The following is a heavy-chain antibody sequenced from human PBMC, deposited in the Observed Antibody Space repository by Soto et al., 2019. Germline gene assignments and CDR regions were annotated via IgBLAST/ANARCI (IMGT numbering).Heavy chain of an antibody. V-gene: IGHV3-23*01. CDR2: ISGSGTTA. Sequence: EVQLLESGGGLVQPGGSLRLSCAASGFVFSSYAMSWVRQAPGKGLEWVSAISGSGTTAYYADSVKGRFIFSRDNPKNPMYLQMHSLRAEDTAVYFCAKTTDGWFSAFEIWGQGTVVTVSS. J-gene: IGHJ3*02. D-gene: IGHD6-19*01. CDR3: AKTTDGWFSAFEI. CDR1: GFVFSSYA.